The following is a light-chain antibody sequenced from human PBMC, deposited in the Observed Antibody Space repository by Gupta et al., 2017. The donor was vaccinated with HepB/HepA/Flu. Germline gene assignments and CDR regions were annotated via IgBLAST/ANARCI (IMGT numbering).Light chain of an antibody. J-gene: IGKJ1*01. V-gene: IGKV3-20*01. CDR1: QSITGSY. CDR3: NKYSSPWT. Sequence: EIVLTKPPGTLSFSPGGRATLSCRASQSITGSYLAWYQQKPGQAPRLIIYGASSSANGTPDRFSGSGYGKDFTLTSSRREDEDFAVYYGNKYSSPWTFGQGTKVEIK. CDR2: GAS.